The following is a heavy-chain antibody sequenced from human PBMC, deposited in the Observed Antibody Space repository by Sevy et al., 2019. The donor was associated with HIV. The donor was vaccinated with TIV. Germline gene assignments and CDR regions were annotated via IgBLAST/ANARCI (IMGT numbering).Heavy chain of an antibody. CDR1: GFTFSSYA. CDR2: ISGSGGST. CDR3: SSPRYCSGGSCYRDAFDI. Sequence: GGSLSLSCAASGFTFSSYAMSWVRQAPGKGLEWVSAISGSGGSTYYADSVKGRFTISRDNSKNTLYLQMNSLRAEDTAVYYCSSPRYCSGGSCYRDAFDIWGQGTMVTVSS. V-gene: IGHV3-23*01. J-gene: IGHJ3*02. D-gene: IGHD2-15*01.